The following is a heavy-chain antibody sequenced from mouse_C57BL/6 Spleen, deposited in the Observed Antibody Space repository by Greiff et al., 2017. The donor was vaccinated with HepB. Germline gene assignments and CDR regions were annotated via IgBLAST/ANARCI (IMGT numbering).Heavy chain of an antibody. J-gene: IGHJ2*01. CDR3: TREVVDYFDY. Sequence: VKLQQSGAELVRPGASVTLSCKASGYTFTDYEMHWVKQTPVHGLEWIGAIDPETGGTAYNQKFKGKAILTADKSSSTAYMELRSLTSEDSAVYYCTREVVDYFDYWGQGTTLTVSS. CDR1: GYTFTDYE. D-gene: IGHD1-1*01. V-gene: IGHV1-15*01. CDR2: IDPETGGT.